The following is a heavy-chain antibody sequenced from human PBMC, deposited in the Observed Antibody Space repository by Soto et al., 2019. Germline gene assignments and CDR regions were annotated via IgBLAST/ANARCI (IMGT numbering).Heavy chain of an antibody. CDR3: EKLTLGDCNGANCHWYLDY. D-gene: IGHD2-15*01. J-gene: IGHJ4*02. CDR2: ITGNGGST. V-gene: IGHV3-23*01. CDR1: GFTFSNYA. Sequence: EVQLLDSGGGLAQPGGSLRLSCAASGFTFSNYAMTWVRQAPGKGLEWVSIITGNGGSTYYADSVKGRFTISRDNSKNMFHLKMSILRVEATAVYYWEKLTLGDCNGANCHWYLDYWGQGTMVTVSS.